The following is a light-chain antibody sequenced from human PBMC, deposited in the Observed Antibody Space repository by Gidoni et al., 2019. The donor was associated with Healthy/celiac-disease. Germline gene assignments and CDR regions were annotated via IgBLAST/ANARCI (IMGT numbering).Light chain of an antibody. CDR3: QQYDNLMYT. J-gene: IGKJ2*01. V-gene: IGKV1-33*01. Sequence: DIQMTPSPSSLSASVGDRVTITCQASQDISNYLNWYQQKPGKAPKLLIYDASNLETGVPSRFSGSGSGTDFTFTISSLQPEDIATYYCQQYDNLMYTFXQXTKLEIK. CDR2: DAS. CDR1: QDISNY.